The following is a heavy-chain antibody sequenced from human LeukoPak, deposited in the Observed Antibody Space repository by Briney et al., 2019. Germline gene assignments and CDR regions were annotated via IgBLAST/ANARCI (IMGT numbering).Heavy chain of an antibody. D-gene: IGHD3-22*01. CDR3: ARDQVTTNAFDI. CDR2: INPSGGST. V-gene: IGHV1-46*01. CDR1: GYTFTSYY. Sequence: ASVKVSCKASGYTFTSYYMHWVRQAPGQGLEWMGIINPSGGSTSYAQKFQGRVTMTRDTSTSTVYMGLSSLRSEDTAVYYCARDQVTTNAFDIWGQGTMVTVSS. J-gene: IGHJ3*02.